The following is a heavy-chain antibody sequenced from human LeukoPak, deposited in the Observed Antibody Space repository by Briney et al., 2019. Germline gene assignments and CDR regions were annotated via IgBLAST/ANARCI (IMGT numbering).Heavy chain of an antibody. D-gene: IGHD3-10*01. CDR3: ARDLFKYGSGSYPH. CDR2: INPNSGGT. V-gene: IGHV1-2*02. Sequence: ASVKVSCKASGYTFTGYYMHWVRQAPGQGLEWMGWINPNSGGTNYAQKFQGRVTMTRDTSISTAYMELSRLRSDDTAVYYCARDLFKYGSGSYPHWGQGTLVTVSS. CDR1: GYTFTGYY. J-gene: IGHJ4*02.